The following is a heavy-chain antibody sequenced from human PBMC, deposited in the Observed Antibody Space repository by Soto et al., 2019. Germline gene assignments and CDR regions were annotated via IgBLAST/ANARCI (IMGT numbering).Heavy chain of an antibody. CDR3: ARETHGSGYAGCFGM. J-gene: IGHJ3*02. Sequence: QVQLVESGGGVVQSGKSLRLSCAASGFALSNAVMHWVRQTPGNGLEWVALISHDGKNKQYADSVKGRFTISKDDSENSVFVEVDSLRVEDSAIYYCARETHGSGYAGCFGMWGQGTLVIVSS. D-gene: IGHD3-22*01. CDR2: ISHDGKNK. V-gene: IGHV3-30*03. CDR1: GFALSNAV.